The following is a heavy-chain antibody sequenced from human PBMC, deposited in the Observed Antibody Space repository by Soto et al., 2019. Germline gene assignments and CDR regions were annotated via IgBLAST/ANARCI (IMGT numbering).Heavy chain of an antibody. CDR2: MYPGDSDT. V-gene: IGHV5-51*01. CDR1: GYDFNTNW. J-gene: IGHJ4*02. Sequence: GESLKISCRGSGYDFNTNWFGWVRQLPGRGLEWVGIMYPGDSDTRYNPSLQGHVTLSVDVTVSTAFLQWRSLETSDTGMYFCARLPRDCNKTSCYYADHWGQGTQVTAPQ. CDR3: ARLPRDCNKTSCYYADH. D-gene: IGHD3-3*01.